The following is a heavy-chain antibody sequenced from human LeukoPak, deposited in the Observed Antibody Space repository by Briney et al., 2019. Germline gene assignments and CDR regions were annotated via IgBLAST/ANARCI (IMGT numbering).Heavy chain of an antibody. V-gene: IGHV4-4*02. CDR3: ARAMSSGWYFPYYFDY. CDR1: GGSISSSNW. CDR2: IYHSGST. Sequence: SETLSLTCAVSGGSISSSNWWSWVRQPPGKGLEWIGEIYHSGSTNYNPSLKSRVTISVDKSKNQFSLKLSSVTAADTAVYYCARAMSSGWYFPYYFDYWGQGTLVTVSS. J-gene: IGHJ4*02. D-gene: IGHD6-19*01.